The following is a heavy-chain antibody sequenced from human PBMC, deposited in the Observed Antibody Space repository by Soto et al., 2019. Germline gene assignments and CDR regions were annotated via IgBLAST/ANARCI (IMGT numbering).Heavy chain of an antibody. CDR1: GFTFSSYE. D-gene: IGHD3-9*01. V-gene: IGHV3-48*03. J-gene: IGHJ5*02. CDR2: ISSSGSTI. Sequence: PGGSLRLSCAAPGFTFSSYEMNWVRQAPGKGLEWVSYISSSGSTIYYADSVKGRFTISRDNAKNSLYLQMNSLRAEDTAVYYCAGRYFDWLGNWFDPWGQGTLVTVSS. CDR3: AGRYFDWLGNWFDP.